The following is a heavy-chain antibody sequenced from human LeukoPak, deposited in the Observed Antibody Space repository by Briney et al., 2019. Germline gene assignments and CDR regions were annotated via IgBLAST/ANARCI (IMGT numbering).Heavy chain of an antibody. D-gene: IGHD3-16*01. CDR1: GGSISDCY. Sequence: SETLSLTCMVSGGSISDCYWSWIRQPPGKGLEWIGYSNSIGITNYNPSLKSRGTTSVDTSKNQFSLELTSVTAADTALYYCARSIGGSPMHYWGQGTLVTVSS. J-gene: IGHJ4*02. V-gene: IGHV4-59*08. CDR3: ARSIGGSPMHY. CDR2: SNSIGIT.